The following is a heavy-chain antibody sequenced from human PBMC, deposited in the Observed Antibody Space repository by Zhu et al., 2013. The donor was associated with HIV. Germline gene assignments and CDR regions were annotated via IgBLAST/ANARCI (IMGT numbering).Heavy chain of an antibody. D-gene: IGHD2-8*02. Sequence: QVHLVQSGAEVKKPGASVKVSCKASGYTFTGYYIHWLRQATGQGPEWIGWMNPNSGNRDYAQKFQGRVTITMTSSISTVYMELSSLRSDDTAVYYCVRGGYRWAFDIWGQGTVVIVSS. V-gene: IGHV1-8*03. J-gene: IGHJ3*02. CDR3: VRGGYRWAFDI. CDR1: GYTFTGYY. CDR2: MNPNSGNR.